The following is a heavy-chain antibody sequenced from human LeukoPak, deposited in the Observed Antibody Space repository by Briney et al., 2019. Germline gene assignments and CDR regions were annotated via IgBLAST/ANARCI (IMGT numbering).Heavy chain of an antibody. CDR2: ISGSGGST. CDR1: GFTFSSYA. J-gene: IGHJ4*02. V-gene: IGHV3-23*01. CDR3: ALTQSITMIVVPF. Sequence: GGSLRLSCAASGFTFSSYAMSWVRQAPGKGLEWFSAISGSGGSTYYADSVKGRFTISRDNSKNTLYLQMNSLRAEDTAVYYCALTQSITMIVVPFWGQGTLVTVSS. D-gene: IGHD3-22*01.